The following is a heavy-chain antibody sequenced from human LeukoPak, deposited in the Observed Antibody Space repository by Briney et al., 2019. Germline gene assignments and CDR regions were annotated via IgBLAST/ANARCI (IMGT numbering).Heavy chain of an antibody. CDR3: ARHIAARLDAFDI. D-gene: IGHD6-6*01. J-gene: IGHJ3*02. CDR2: INPNSGGT. Sequence: GASVKVSCKASGYTFTGYYMHWVRQAPGQGLEWMGWINPNSGGTNYAQKFQGRVTITRNTSISTAYMELSSLRSEDTAVYYCARHIAARLDAFDIWGQGTMVTVSS. CDR1: GYTFTGYY. V-gene: IGHV1-2*02.